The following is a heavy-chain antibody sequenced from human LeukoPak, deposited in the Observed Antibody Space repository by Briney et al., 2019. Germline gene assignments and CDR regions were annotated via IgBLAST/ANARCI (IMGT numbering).Heavy chain of an antibody. V-gene: IGHV1-2*02. J-gene: IGHJ6*02. CDR3: ARVIVAPGVYYYYGMDV. CDR2: INPNSGGT. CDR1: RYTFTGYY. Sequence: GASVKVSCKASRYTFTGYYIHWVRQAPGQGPEWMGWINPNSGGTNYAQKFQGRVTMTRDTSISTAYMELSRLRSDDTAVYYCARVIVAPGVYYYYGMDVWGQGTTVTVSS. D-gene: IGHD5-12*01.